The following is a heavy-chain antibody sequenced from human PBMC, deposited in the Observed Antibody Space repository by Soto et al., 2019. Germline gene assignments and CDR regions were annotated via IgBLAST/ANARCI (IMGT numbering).Heavy chain of an antibody. CDR2: ISAYNGNT. Sequence: QVQLVPSGAEVKKPGASVKVSCKASGYTFTSYGISWVRQAPGQGLEWMGWISAYNGNTNYAQQLQGRVTMTTDTSTSTAYRELRSLRSDDTAVYYCARSGYCSSTSCSRSEGPDYYYYGMDVWGQGTTVTVSS. V-gene: IGHV1-18*01. J-gene: IGHJ6*02. CDR1: GYTFTSYG. CDR3: ARSGYCSSTSCSRSEGPDYYYYGMDV. D-gene: IGHD2-2*01.